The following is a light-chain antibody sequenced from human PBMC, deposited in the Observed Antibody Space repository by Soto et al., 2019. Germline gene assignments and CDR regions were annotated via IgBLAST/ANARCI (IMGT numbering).Light chain of an antibody. V-gene: IGKV3-20*01. Sequence: IVLTQSPAILALSPGDRATLSCRASQSVSSSYLAWYQHKPGQAPRLLIHGASNRATGIPARFSGSGSETDFTLTISSLQPDDFATYYCQQYNSYSITFGQGTRLEIK. J-gene: IGKJ5*01. CDR1: QSVSSSY. CDR2: GAS. CDR3: QQYNSYSIT.